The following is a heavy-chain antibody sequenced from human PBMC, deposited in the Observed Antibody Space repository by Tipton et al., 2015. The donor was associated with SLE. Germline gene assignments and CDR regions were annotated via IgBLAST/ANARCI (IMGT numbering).Heavy chain of an antibody. CDR1: GGSISSGGYY. V-gene: IGHV4-31*02. CDR2: IYYSGST. CDR3: ARDGRYCTGGGSCYFDY. J-gene: IGHJ4*02. Sequence: LRLSCAVSGGSISSGGYYWSWIRQHPGKGLEWIGYIYYSGSTYYNPSLKSRVAISIDTSKNQFSLKLSSVTAADTAVYYCARDGRYCTGGGSCYFDYWGQGTLVTVSS. D-gene: IGHD2-8*02.